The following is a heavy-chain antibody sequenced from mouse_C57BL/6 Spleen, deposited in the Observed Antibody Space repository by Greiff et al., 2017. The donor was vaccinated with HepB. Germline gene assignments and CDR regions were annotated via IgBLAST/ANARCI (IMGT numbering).Heavy chain of an antibody. J-gene: IGHJ3*01. CDR1: GFTFSSYA. CDR3: ARDRPLITRFAY. CDR2: ISDGGSYT. Sequence: EVQRVESGGGLVKPGGSLKLSCAASGFTFSSYAMSWVRQTPEKRLEWVATISDGGSYTYYPEKVKGRFTIARDNATNNQYLQMSQLKSEDTALYCGARDRPLITRFAYWGQGTLVTVSA. D-gene: IGHD1-1*01. V-gene: IGHV5-4*01.